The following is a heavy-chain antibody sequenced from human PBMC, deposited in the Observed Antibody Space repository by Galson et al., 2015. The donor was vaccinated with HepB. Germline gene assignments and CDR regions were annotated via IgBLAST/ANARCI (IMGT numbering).Heavy chain of an antibody. V-gene: IGHV1-46*04. Sequence: SVKVSCKASGYTFTSYYMHWVRRAPGQGLEWMGIINPSGGSTSYAQKLQGRVTMTRDTSTSTVYMELGSLRSEDTAVYYCARDGAAAGTWGWYFDYWGQGALVIVSS. CDR1: GYTFTSYY. CDR3: ARDGAAAGTWGWYFDY. D-gene: IGHD6-13*01. J-gene: IGHJ4*02. CDR2: INPSGGST.